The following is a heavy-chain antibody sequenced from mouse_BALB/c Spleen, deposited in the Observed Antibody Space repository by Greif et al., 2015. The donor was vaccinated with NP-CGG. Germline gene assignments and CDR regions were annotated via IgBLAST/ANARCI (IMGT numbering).Heavy chain of an antibody. CDR2: INSNGGST. CDR3: ARNSLLRLRWYFDV. V-gene: IGHV5-6-3*01. CDR1: GFTFSSYG. J-gene: IGHJ1*01. Sequence: EVHLVESGGGLVQPGGSLKLSCAASGFTFSSYGMSWVRQTPDKRLELVATINSNGGSTYYPDSVKGRFTISRDNAKNTLYLQMSSLKSEDTAMYYCARNSLLRLRWYFDVWGAGTTVTVSS. D-gene: IGHD1-2*01.